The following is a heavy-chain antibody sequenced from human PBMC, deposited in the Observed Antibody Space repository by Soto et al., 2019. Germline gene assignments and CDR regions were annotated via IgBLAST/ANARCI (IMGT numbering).Heavy chain of an antibody. D-gene: IGHD6-25*01. V-gene: IGHV1-69*01. Sequence: QVQLVQSGAEVKKPGSSVKVSCKASGGTFSSYAISWVRQAPGQGLEWMGGIIPIFGTANYEQKFQGRVTITADESTSTAYMELSSLRSEDTAVDYCARCLPSSQSIIAARPNYGMDVWGQGTTVTVSS. CDR2: IIPIFGTA. CDR3: ARCLPSSQSIIAARPNYGMDV. CDR1: GGTFSSYA. J-gene: IGHJ6*02.